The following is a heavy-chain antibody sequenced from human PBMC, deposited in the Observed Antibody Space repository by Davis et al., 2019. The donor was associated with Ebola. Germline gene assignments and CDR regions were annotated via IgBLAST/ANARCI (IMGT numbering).Heavy chain of an antibody. D-gene: IGHD4-17*01. CDR2: IIPIFGTT. Sequence: SVKVSCKASGGTFSVYAINWVRQAPGQGLEWMGGIIPIFGTTNYAQKFQGRVTISADESTSTAYMELSSLTSEDTAVYYCARDRYGDYSNFDYWGQGTLVTVSS. J-gene: IGHJ4*02. CDR1: GGTFSVYA. CDR3: ARDRYGDYSNFDY. V-gene: IGHV1-69*13.